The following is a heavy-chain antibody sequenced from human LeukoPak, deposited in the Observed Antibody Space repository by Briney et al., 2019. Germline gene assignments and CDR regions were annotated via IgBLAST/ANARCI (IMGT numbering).Heavy chain of an antibody. D-gene: IGHD3-16*01. J-gene: IGHJ4*02. V-gene: IGHV3-74*01. CDR3: ARGGGIKGGFDY. CDR2: INSDGSST. CDR1: GFTFSSYW. Sequence: PGGSLRLSCAAFGFTFSSYWMHWVRQAPGKGLVWVSRINSDGSSTSYADSVKGRFTISRDNAKNTLYLQMNSLRAEDTAVYYCARGGGIKGGFDYWGQGTLVTVSS.